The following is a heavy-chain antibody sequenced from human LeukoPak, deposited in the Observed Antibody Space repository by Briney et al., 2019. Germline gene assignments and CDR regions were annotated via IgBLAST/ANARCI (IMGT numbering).Heavy chain of an antibody. V-gene: IGHV4-34*01. CDR3: VRDRELTY. D-gene: IGHD3-10*01. Sequence: SETLSLTCAVYGGSFSGYYWSWIRQPPGKGLEWIGEINHSGSTNYNPSLKSRVTISVDTSKNQFSLKLTSVTAADTAVYYCVRDRELTYWGQGILVTVSS. J-gene: IGHJ4*02. CDR1: GGSFSGYY. CDR2: INHSGST.